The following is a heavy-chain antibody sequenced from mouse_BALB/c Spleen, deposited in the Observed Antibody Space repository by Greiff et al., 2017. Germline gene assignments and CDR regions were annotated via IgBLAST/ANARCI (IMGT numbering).Heavy chain of an antibody. D-gene: IGHD2-1*01. CDR2: IDTSDSYT. V-gene: IGHV1-69*01. Sequence: QVQLKQPGAELVMPGASVKMSCKASGYTFTDYWMHWVKQRPGQGLEWIGAIDTSDSYTSYNQKFKGKATLTVDESSSTAYMQLSSLTSEDSAVYYCARYSYGNYYAMDYWGQGTSVTVSS. J-gene: IGHJ4*01. CDR3: ARYSYGNYYAMDY. CDR1: GYTFTDYW.